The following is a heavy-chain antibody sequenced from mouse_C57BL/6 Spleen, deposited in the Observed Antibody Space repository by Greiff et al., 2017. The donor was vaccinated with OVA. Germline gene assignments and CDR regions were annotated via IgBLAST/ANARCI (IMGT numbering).Heavy chain of an antibody. J-gene: IGHJ3*01. CDR3: ARDISSHIWYRFAY. D-gene: IGHD2-1*01. CDR2: ISDGGSYT. V-gene: IGHV5-4*01. Sequence: EVMLVESGGGLVKPGGSLKLSCAASGFTFSSYAMSWVRQTPEKRLEWVATISDGGSYTYYPDNVKGRFTISRDNAKNNLYLQMSHLKSEDTAMYYCARDISSHIWYRFAYWGQGTLVTVSA. CDR1: GFTFSSYA.